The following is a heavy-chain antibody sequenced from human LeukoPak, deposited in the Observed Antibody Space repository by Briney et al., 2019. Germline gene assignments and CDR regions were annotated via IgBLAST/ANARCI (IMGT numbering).Heavy chain of an antibody. CDR3: ARDGGRREDY. D-gene: IGHD2-15*01. CDR1: GFTFSSYA. CDR2: IDPDGSHQ. V-gene: IGHV3-7*01. J-gene: IGHJ4*02. Sequence: SGGSLRLSCAASGFTFSSYAMTWVRQAPGKGLEWVANIDPDGSHQYYVDSVKGRFTISKDNAKNSLYLQMNSLRAEDTAVYYCARDGGRREDYWGQGALVTVSS.